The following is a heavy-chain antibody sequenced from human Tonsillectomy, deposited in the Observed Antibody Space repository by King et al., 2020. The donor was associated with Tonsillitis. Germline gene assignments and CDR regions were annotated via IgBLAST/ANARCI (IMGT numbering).Heavy chain of an antibody. CDR1: GFTFSSYG. Sequence: VQLVESGGGVVQPGRSLRLSCAASGFTFSSYGMHWVLQAPGKGLEWVAVIWYDGSNKYYADSVKGRFTISRDNSKNTLYLQMNSLRAADTAGYYCAREPLYCTNGVCYRDVGDYWGQGTLVTVSS. V-gene: IGHV3-33*08. CDR2: IWYDGSNK. D-gene: IGHD2-8*01. CDR3: AREPLYCTNGVCYRDVGDY. J-gene: IGHJ4*02.